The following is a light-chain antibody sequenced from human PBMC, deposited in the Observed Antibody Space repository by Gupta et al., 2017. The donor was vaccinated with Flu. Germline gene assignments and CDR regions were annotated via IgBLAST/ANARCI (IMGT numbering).Light chain of an antibody. Sequence: QSDLTQPPSASGSPGQSVTISCTGTSNDIGNYNHVSWYQQHPGKAPRLLVFEVRERASGGPYRFAGSKSGITASLTVSGLQLDDEEIYYCASYVGSNLLFGGGTKLTVL. CDR3: ASYVGSNLL. CDR1: SNDIGNYNH. CDR2: EVR. J-gene: IGLJ3*02. V-gene: IGLV2-8*01.